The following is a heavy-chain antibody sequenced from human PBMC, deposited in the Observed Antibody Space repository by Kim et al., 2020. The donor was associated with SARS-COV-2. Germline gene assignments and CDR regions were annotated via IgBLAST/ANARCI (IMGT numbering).Heavy chain of an antibody. CDR1: GYTFTSYA. J-gene: IGHJ3*02. Sequence: ASVKVSCKASGYTFTSYAMHWVRQAPGQRLEWMGWINAGNGNTKYSQKFQGRVTITRDTSASTAYMELSSLRSEDTAVYYCARDVITMIVVVTEGDAFDIWGQGTMVTVSS. D-gene: IGHD3-22*01. CDR2: INAGNGNT. CDR3: ARDVITMIVVVTEGDAFDI. V-gene: IGHV1-3*01.